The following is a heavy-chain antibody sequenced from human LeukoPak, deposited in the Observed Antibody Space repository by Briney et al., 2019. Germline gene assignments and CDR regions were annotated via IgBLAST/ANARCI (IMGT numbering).Heavy chain of an antibody. CDR3: ARDSIRGSYYNY. CDR2: ISAYNGNT. D-gene: IGHD1-26*01. CDR1: GYTFTSYG. Sequence: ASVKVSCRASGYTFTSYGISWVRQAPGQGLEWMGWISAYNGNTNYAQKLQGRVTMTTDTSTSTAYMELRSLRSDDTAVCYCARDSIRGSYYNYWGQGTLVTVSS. V-gene: IGHV1-18*01. J-gene: IGHJ4*02.